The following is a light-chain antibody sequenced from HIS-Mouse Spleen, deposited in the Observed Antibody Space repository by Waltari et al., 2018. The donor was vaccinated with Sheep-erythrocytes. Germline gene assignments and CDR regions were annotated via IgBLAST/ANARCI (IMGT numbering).Light chain of an antibody. CDR3: CSYAGSYNHV. V-gene: IGLV2-11*01. CDR1: SSDVGGYNY. CDR2: DVS. J-gene: IGLJ1*01. Sequence: QSALTQPRSVSGSPGQSVTISCTGTSSDVGGYNYVPWYQQHPGKAPKLMIHDVSKRPSGVPDRFSGSKSGNTASLTSSGLQAEDEADYYCCSYAGSYNHVFATGTKVTVL.